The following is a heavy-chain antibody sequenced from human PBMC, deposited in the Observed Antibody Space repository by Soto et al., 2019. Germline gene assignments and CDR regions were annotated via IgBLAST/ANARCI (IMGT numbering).Heavy chain of an antibody. Sequence: GASVKVSCKASGYTFTSYAMHWVRQAPGQRLEWMGWINAGNGNTKYSQKFQGRVTITRDTSASTAYMELSSLRSEDTAVYYCARSGYCSSTSCYADYYYYMDVWGKGTTVTVS. V-gene: IGHV1-3*01. J-gene: IGHJ6*03. D-gene: IGHD2-2*01. CDR3: ARSGYCSSTSCYADYYYYMDV. CDR1: GYTFTSYA. CDR2: INAGNGNT.